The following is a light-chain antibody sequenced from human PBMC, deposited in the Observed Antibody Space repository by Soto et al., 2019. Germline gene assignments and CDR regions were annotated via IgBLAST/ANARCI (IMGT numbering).Light chain of an antibody. Sequence: DIQLTQTPSTLSASVGDEVTITCRASQTISRWLAWYQQKPGRAPKLLIYDASTLESGVPSRFSGSGSETEFPLTISRLQPDDFATYCCHSRAFGQGTRLEIK. CDR2: DAS. V-gene: IGKV1-5*01. J-gene: IGKJ5*01. CDR1: QTISRW. CDR3: HSRA.